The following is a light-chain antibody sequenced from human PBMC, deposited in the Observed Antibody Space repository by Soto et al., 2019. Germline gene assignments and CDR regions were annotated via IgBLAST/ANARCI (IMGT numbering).Light chain of an antibody. J-gene: IGKJ2*01. V-gene: IGKV1-5*03. CDR2: KAS. CDR1: QSISSW. CDR3: QQYNSYWT. Sequence: DIQMTQSPSTLSASVGDRVTITCRASQSISSWLVWYQQKPGKAPKLLIYKASSLESGVPSRFSGSGSGTEFTLTISSLQPDDFATYYCQQYNSYWTFGQGTKLEIK.